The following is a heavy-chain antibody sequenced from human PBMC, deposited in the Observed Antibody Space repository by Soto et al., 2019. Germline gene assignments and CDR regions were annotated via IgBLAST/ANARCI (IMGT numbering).Heavy chain of an antibody. J-gene: IGHJ4*02. CDR1: GYTISSNH. V-gene: IGHV1-46*01. CDR3: ARDGSVAGPDY. D-gene: IGHD6-19*01. CDR2: INPSCGST. Sequence: ASSNLSCKSSGYTISSNHIHRVLPATGQGLEWMAVINPSCGSTSYAQKFQGRVTMTRDTSTSTVYMERSSLRSEDTAEYYCARDGSVAGPDYWGQGILVTVS.